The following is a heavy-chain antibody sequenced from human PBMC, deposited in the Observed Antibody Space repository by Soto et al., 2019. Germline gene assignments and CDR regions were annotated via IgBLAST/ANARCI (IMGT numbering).Heavy chain of an antibody. CDR1: GYTFTSYG. Sequence: QVQLVQSGAEVKKPGASVKVSCKASGYTFTSYGISWVRQAPGQGLEWMGWISAYNGNTNYAQKLQGRVTMTTDTSTSPAYVEGRTLSSDDTAVYYCARAPVELITIFGVVILAWFDPWGQGTLVTVSS. J-gene: IGHJ5*02. CDR2: ISAYNGNT. CDR3: ARAPVELITIFGVVILAWFDP. D-gene: IGHD3-3*01. V-gene: IGHV1-18*01.